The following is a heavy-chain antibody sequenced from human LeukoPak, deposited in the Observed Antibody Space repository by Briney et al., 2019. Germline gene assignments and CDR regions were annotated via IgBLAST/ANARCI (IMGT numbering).Heavy chain of an antibody. CDR1: GGSISSSSYY. D-gene: IGHD2-15*01. CDR2: IYYSGST. CDR3: ARGYCSGGSCYWGLYYFDY. V-gene: IGHV4-39*01. Sequence: SETLSLTCTVSGGSISSSSYYWGWIRQPPGKGLEWIGSIYYSGSTYYNPSLKSRVTISVDTSKNQFSLKLSPVTAADTAVYYCARGYCSGGSCYWGLYYFDYWGQGTLVTVSS. J-gene: IGHJ4*02.